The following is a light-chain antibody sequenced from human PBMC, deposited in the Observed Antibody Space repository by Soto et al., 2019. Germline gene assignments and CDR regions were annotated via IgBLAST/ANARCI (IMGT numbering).Light chain of an antibody. V-gene: IGLV1-40*01. CDR1: XXXIGAGYD. CDR2: GNS. CDR3: QSYDSSLSGWV. J-gene: IGLJ3*02. Sequence: QSVLTQPPSVSGAPGQRVTISCTGSXXXIGAGYDVHWYQLLPGTAPKLLIYGNSNRPSGVPDRFSGSKSGTSASLAITGXXAXXXAXXYCQSYDSSLSGWVFGGGTKLTVL.